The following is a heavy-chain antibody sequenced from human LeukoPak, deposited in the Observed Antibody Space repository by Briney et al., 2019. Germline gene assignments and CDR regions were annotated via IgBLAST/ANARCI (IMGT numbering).Heavy chain of an antibody. CDR1: GFTFSSYA. V-gene: IGHV3-23*01. CDR2: ISGSGGST. J-gene: IGHJ6*02. Sequence: HTGGSLRLSCAASGFTFSSYAMSWVRQAPGKGLEWDSAISGSGGSTYYADSVKGRFTISRDNSKNTLYLQMNSLRAEDTAVYYCAKAQGSHYYYYGMDVWGQGTTVTVSS. D-gene: IGHD3-10*01. CDR3: AKAQGSHYYYYGMDV.